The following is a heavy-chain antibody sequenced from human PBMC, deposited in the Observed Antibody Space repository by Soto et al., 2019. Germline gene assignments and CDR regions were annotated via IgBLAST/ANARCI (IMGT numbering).Heavy chain of an antibody. CDR3: ARGSGLVAGWYYYYYYMDV. J-gene: IGHJ6*03. V-gene: IGHV1-24*01. D-gene: IGHD6-19*01. Sequence: ASVKVSCKVSGYTLTELSMHWVRQAPGKGLEWMGGMNPEGGKTGYAQKFQGRVTMTRNTSISTAYMELSSLRSEDTAVYYCARGSGLVAGWYYYYYYMDVWGKGTTVTVSS. CDR2: MNPEGGKT. CDR1: GYTLTELS.